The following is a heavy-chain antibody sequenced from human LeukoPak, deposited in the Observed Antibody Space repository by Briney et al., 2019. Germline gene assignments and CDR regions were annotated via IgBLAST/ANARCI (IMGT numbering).Heavy chain of an antibody. CDR3: ARVGDPDGFDY. J-gene: IGHJ4*02. Sequence: GGSLRLSCAASGVTFSSYSMNWVRQAPGKGLEWVSSISSSSSYIYYADSVKGRFTISRDNAKNSLYLQMNSLRAEDTAVYYCARVGDPDGFDYWGQGTLVTVSS. CDR2: ISSSSSYI. D-gene: IGHD2-21*02. V-gene: IGHV3-21*01. CDR1: GVTFSSYS.